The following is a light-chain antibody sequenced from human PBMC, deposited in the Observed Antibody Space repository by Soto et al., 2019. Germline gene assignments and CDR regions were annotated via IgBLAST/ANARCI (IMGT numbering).Light chain of an antibody. CDR1: SNDVGGYDL. V-gene: IGLV2-23*02. J-gene: IGLJ2*01. CDR3: CSFAGGAIFV. CDR2: EVN. Sequence: QSALTQPASVSGSPGQSITISCTRTSNDVGGYDLVSWYQHLPGKAPTLIIFEVNKRPSGVSDRFSGSKSGNTASLTISALRAEDEADYSCCSFAGGAIFVLGGGTTLTVL.